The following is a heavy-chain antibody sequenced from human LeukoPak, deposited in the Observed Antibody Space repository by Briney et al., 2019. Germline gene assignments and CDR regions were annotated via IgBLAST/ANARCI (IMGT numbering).Heavy chain of an antibody. CDR2: INHSGST. CDR1: GGSFSGYY. Sequence: SETLSLTCAVYGGSFSGYYWSWIRQPPGKGLEWIGEINHSGSTNYNPSLKSRVTISVDTSKNQFSLKLSSVTAADTAVCYCARGAYSSSWHWYFDLWGRGTLVTVSS. J-gene: IGHJ2*01. D-gene: IGHD6-13*01. CDR3: ARGAYSSSWHWYFDL. V-gene: IGHV4-34*01.